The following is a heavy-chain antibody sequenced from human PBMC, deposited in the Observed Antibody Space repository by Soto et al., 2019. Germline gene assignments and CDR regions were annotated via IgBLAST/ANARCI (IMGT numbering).Heavy chain of an antibody. Sequence: QVQLVQSGAEVKKPGASVKVSCKASGYTFTSYGISWVRQAPGQGLEWMGWISAYNGNTNYAQKLQGRVTMTTDTSPSTAYMERRSLRSDDTAVYCCARERSSSWYGIYYYGMDVWGQGTTVTVSS. D-gene: IGHD6-13*01. CDR1: GYTFTSYG. CDR3: ARERSSSWYGIYYYGMDV. J-gene: IGHJ6*02. CDR2: ISAYNGNT. V-gene: IGHV1-18*01.